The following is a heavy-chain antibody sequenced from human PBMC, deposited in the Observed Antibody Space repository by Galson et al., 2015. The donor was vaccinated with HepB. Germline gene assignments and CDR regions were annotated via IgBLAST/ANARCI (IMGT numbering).Heavy chain of an antibody. CDR2: IIPILGIA. J-gene: IGHJ4*02. D-gene: IGHD2-2*01. CDR1: GCTFSSYA. V-gene: IGHV1-69*04. Sequence: SVKVSCKASGCTFSSYAISWVRQAPGQGLEWMGRIIPILGIANYAQKFQGRVTITADKSTSTAYMELSSLRSEDTAVYYCARMEYQVPMRGTFDNWGQGHLVSVS. CDR3: ARMEYQVPMRGTFDN.